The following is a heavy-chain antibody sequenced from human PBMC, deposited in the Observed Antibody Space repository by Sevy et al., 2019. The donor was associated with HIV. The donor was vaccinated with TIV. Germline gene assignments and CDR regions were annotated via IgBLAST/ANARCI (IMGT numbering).Heavy chain of an antibody. Sequence: ASVKVSCKASGYTFTGYYMHWVRQAPGQGLEWMGWINPNSGGTNYAQKFQGRVTMTRDTSISTAYMELSRLRSDDTALYYCAREDDSGAVRPGAFDIWGQGTMVTVSS. CDR1: GYTFTGYY. D-gene: IGHD1-26*01. CDR2: INPNSGGT. V-gene: IGHV1-2*02. J-gene: IGHJ3*02. CDR3: AREDDSGAVRPGAFDI.